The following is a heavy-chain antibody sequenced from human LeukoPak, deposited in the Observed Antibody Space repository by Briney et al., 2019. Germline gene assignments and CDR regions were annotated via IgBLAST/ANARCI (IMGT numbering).Heavy chain of an antibody. V-gene: IGHV1-8*01. D-gene: IGHD7-27*01. J-gene: IGHJ4*02. CDR3: ARGPPNWGYDY. Sequence: ASVKVSCKASGYTFTSCDFNWVRQATGQRPEWMGWMSPNSGDTGHAQKFQDRVTMTRNTSISTAYMELSSLRSDDTAVYYCARGPPNWGYDYWGPGTLVTVSS. CDR2: MSPNSGDT. CDR1: GYTFTSCD.